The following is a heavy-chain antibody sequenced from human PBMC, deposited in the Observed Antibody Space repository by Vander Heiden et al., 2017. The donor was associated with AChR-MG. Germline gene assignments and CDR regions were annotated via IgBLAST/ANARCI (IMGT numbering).Heavy chain of an antibody. J-gene: IGHJ4*02. CDR1: GFTFDDYA. Sequence: EVQLVESGGGLVQPGRSLRLSCAASGFTFDDYAMHWVRQAPGKGLEWVSGISWNSGSIGYADSVKGRFTISRDNAKNSLYLQMNSLRAEDTALYYCAKAHSSGWYRIWYFDYWGQGTLVTVSS. V-gene: IGHV3-9*01. CDR2: ISWNSGSI. D-gene: IGHD6-19*01. CDR3: AKAHSSGWYRIWYFDY.